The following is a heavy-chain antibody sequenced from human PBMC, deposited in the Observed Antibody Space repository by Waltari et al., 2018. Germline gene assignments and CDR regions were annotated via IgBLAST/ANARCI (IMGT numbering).Heavy chain of an antibody. V-gene: IGHV4-38-2*02. CDR2: IYYSGTI. CDR1: GYSISSGSW. J-gene: IGHJ5*02. D-gene: IGHD1-26*01. Sequence: QVQLQESGPGLVKPPEDLSLTCTVSGYSISSGSWWGWIRQPPGKGLEWIASIYYSGTIQYNPSLGSRATISADTSKNQFSLRLTSVTAADTAVYYCANNEWGLPVSWGQGTVVTVSS. CDR3: ANNEWGLPVS.